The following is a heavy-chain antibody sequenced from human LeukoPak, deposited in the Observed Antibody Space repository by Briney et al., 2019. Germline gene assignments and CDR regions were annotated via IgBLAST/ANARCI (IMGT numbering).Heavy chain of an antibody. CDR3: AIPPYYDSSGTPHSTFDY. V-gene: IGHV1-46*01. Sequence: ASVKVSCKASGYTFTSYYMHWVRQAPGQGLEWMGIINPSGGSTSYAQKFQGRVTITADESTSTAYMELSSLRSEDTAVYYCAIPPYYDSSGTPHSTFDYWGQGTLVTVSS. CDR1: GYTFTSYY. D-gene: IGHD3-22*01. CDR2: INPSGGST. J-gene: IGHJ4*02.